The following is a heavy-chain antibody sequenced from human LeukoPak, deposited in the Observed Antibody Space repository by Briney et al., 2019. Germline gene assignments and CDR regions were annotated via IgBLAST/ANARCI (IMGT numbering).Heavy chain of an antibody. CDR1: GYTFTSYY. D-gene: IGHD3-10*01. Sequence: ASVKVSCKASGYTFTSYYMHWVRQAPGQGLEWMGIINPSGGSTSYAQKFQGRVTMTRDTSTSTVYMELSSLRSEDTAVYYCLPLLWFGELLPFFDYWGQGTLVTASS. CDR3: LPLLWFGELLPFFDY. CDR2: INPSGGST. V-gene: IGHV1-46*01. J-gene: IGHJ4*02.